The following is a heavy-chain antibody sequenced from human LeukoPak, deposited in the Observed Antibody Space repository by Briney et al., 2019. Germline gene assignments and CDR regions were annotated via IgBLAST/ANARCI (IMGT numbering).Heavy chain of an antibody. J-gene: IGHJ4*02. CDR3: ASSDRPSSSSWYYFDY. Sequence: GGSLRLSCAASGFTFSSYSMNWVRQAPGKGLEWVSSISSSSSYIYYADSVKGRFTISRDNAKNSLYLQMNSLRAEDTAVYYCASSDRPSSSSWYYFDYWGQGTLVTVSS. V-gene: IGHV3-21*04. CDR2: ISSSSSYI. D-gene: IGHD6-13*01. CDR1: GFTFSSYS.